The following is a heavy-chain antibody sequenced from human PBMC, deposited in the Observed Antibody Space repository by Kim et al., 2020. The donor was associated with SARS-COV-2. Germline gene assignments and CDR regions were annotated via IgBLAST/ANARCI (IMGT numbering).Heavy chain of an antibody. CDR1: GGSISSGGYY. J-gene: IGHJ4*02. CDR3: ARASALTIFGVVGEIDY. D-gene: IGHD3-3*01. Sequence: SETLSLTCTVSGGSISSGGYYWSWIRQHPGKGLEWIGYIYYSGSTYYNPSLKSRVTISVDTSKNQFSLKLSSVTAADTAVHYCARASALTIFGVVGEIDYWGQGTLVTVSS. CDR2: IYYSGST. V-gene: IGHV4-31*03.